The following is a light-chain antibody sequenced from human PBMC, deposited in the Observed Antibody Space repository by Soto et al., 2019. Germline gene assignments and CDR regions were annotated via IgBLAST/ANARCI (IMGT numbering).Light chain of an antibody. CDR2: DVS. V-gene: IGLV2-11*01. Sequence: QSALTQPRSVSGSPGQSVTISCTGTSSDVGGYNYVSWYQQHPGKAPKLMIYDVSKRPSGVPDRFSGSKSGNTASLTISGLQAEDEADYYCCSYACSYTFAYVFGTGTKLTVL. J-gene: IGLJ1*01. CDR1: SSDVGGYNY. CDR3: CSYACSYTFAYV.